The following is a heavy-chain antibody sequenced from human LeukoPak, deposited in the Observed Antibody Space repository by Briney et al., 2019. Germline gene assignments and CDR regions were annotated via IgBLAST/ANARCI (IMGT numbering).Heavy chain of an antibody. Sequence: SQTLSLTCTVSGGSISSGSYYWSWIRQPAGKGLEWIGRIYTSGSTNYNPSLKSRVTISVDTSKNQFSLKLSSVTAADTAVYYCASSEYYYDSSGYYLRHYYFDYWGQGTLVTVSS. CDR3: ASSEYYYDSSGYYLRHYYFDY. V-gene: IGHV4-61*02. D-gene: IGHD3-22*01. CDR1: GGSISSGSYY. J-gene: IGHJ4*02. CDR2: IYTSGST.